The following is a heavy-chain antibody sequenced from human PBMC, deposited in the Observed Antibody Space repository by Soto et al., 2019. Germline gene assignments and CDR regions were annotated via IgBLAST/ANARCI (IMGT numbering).Heavy chain of an antibody. CDR2: INSDGSTI. CDR3: ARQPLHRVGSSISTLDI. V-gene: IGHV3-74*01. CDR1: GFNFSPFW. Sequence: SCAASGFNFSPFWMHWVRQAPGKGLVWVSHINSDGSTIVYADSVKGRFTISRDNAKNQLSLNLNSVTAADTAVYYCARQPLHRVGSSISTLDIWGQGTVVTVSS. J-gene: IGHJ3*02. D-gene: IGHD1-26*01.